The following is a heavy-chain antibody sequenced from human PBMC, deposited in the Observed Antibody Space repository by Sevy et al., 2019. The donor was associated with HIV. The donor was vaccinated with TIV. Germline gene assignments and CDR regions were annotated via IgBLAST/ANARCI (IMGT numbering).Heavy chain of an antibody. D-gene: IGHD2-15*01. V-gene: IGHV4-59*01. CDR3: ARDSAVVPRALVY. J-gene: IGHJ4*02. CDR2: IYYSGSS. CDR1: GDSISSYF. Sequence: SETLSLTCNVSGDSISSYFWSWFRQPPGKGLEWIGYIYYSGSSEYNPSLRSRLTISIDTSKKYLSMKLTSVTAADTAVDYCARDSAVVPRALVYWGQGTLVTVSS.